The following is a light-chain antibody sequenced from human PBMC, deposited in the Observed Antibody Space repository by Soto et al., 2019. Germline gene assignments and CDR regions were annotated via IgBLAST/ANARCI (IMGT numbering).Light chain of an antibody. Sequence: AIRMTQSPSSFSASTGDRVTITCRASQGISSYLAWYQQKPGKAPKLLIYAASTLQSGVPSRSSGSGSGTDFTLTISSLQPEDFATYYCQQLNSYPITFGQGTRLEIK. CDR3: QQLNSYPIT. CDR2: AAS. J-gene: IGKJ5*01. V-gene: IGKV1-8*01. CDR1: QGISSY.